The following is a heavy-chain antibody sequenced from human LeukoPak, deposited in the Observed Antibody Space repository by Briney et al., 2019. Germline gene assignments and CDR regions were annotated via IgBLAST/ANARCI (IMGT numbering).Heavy chain of an antibody. V-gene: IGHV3-23*01. CDR1: GFTFRRYA. CDR2: IIGSGDST. Sequence: GGSLRLSCAASGFTFRRYAMIWVRQAPGKGLEWVSSIIGSGDSTYYADSVKGRFTISRDNSKNTLSLQMNSLRVEDTAVYYCARAMVEMTTIIYYFDYWGKGTLVTVSS. J-gene: IGHJ4*02. CDR3: ARAMVEMTTIIYYFDY. D-gene: IGHD5-24*01.